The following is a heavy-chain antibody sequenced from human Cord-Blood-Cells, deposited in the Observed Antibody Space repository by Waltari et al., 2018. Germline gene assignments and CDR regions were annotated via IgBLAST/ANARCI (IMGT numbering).Heavy chain of an antibody. CDR2: IIPILGIA. D-gene: IGHD7-27*01. J-gene: IGHJ5*02. V-gene: IGHV1-69*09. CDR3: ARDKLYELGNWFDP. Sequence: QVQLVQSGAEVKKPGSSVKVSCKASGGTFSSYAISWVRPAPGQGLEWKGRIIPILGIANYAQEFQGRVTITADKSTSTAYMELSSLRSEDTAVYYCARDKLYELGNWFDPWGQGTLVTVSS. CDR1: GGTFSSYA.